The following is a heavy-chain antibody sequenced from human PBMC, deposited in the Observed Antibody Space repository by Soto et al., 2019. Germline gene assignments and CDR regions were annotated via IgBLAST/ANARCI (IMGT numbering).Heavy chain of an antibody. D-gene: IGHD2-15*01. CDR2: IDSDGSRI. Sequence: EVQLVESGGGLVQPGESLRLSCAASGFTFSNYWMHWVRQAPGKGLVWVSRIDSDGSRITYADFVKGRFTISRDNAKNTVDLHMNSLTAEDTAVYYCVRTSLVVAVATREDFWGQGTLVTVSS. CDR3: VRTSLVVAVATREDF. CDR1: GFTFSNYW. J-gene: IGHJ4*02. V-gene: IGHV3-74*01.